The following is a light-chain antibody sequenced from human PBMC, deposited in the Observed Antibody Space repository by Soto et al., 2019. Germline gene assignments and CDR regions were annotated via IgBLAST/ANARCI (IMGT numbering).Light chain of an antibody. CDR3: QTWGTAIHV. CDR1: SGHSSYA. CDR2: LNSDGSH. Sequence: QSVLTQSPSASASLGASVKLTCTLSSGHSSYAIAWHRQQPEKGPRYLMKLNSDGSHSKGDGIPDRFSGSSSGAVRYLTISSLQSEDEADYYCQTWGTAIHVFGGGTKLTVL. V-gene: IGLV4-69*01. J-gene: IGLJ3*02.